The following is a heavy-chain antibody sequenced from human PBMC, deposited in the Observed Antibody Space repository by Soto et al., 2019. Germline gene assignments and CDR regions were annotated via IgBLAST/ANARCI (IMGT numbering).Heavy chain of an antibody. V-gene: IGHV1-46*02. CDR2: INPSGGST. CDR3: ARSGGSYTDQY. J-gene: IGHJ4*02. Sequence: GASVKVSCKPSGYTFNTYCLHWVRQAPGQALEWMGVINPSGGSTSYAQKFQGRVTMTRDTSTSTVYMELSSLRSEDTAVYYCARSGGSYTDQYWGQGTLVTVSS. D-gene: IGHD1-26*01. CDR1: GYTFNTYC.